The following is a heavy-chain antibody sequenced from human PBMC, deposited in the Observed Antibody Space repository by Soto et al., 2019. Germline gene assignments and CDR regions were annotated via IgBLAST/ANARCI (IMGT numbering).Heavy chain of an antibody. D-gene: IGHD3-3*01. J-gene: IGHJ4*02. Sequence: QVQLQESGPGLVKPSETLSLTCSASGGSISDYYWSWIRQSPEKGLEYIAYSSYGGITNLNGALNGRVTMSIDTSKNQFSLKATSLTAADTAVCYCARARKATYITGGFDSWGQGTLVTVSS. CDR2: SSYGGIT. CDR3: ARARKATYITGGFDS. CDR1: GGSISDYY. V-gene: IGHV4-59*01.